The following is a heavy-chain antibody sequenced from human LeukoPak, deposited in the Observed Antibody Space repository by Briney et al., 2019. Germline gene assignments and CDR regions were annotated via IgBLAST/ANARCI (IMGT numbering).Heavy chain of an antibody. CDR1: GFTFSGSA. CDR3: TRRDYYDSSGYYNL. J-gene: IGHJ5*02. Sequence: AGGSLKLSCAASGFTFSGSAMHWVRQASGKGLEWVGRIRSKANSYATAYAASVKGRFTISRDDSKNTAYLQMNSLKTEDTAVYYCTRRDYYDSSGYYNLWGQGTLVTVSS. D-gene: IGHD3-22*01. CDR2: IRSKANSYAT. V-gene: IGHV3-73*01.